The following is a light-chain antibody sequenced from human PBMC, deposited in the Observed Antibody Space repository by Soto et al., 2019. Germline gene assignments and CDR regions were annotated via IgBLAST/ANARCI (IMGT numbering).Light chain of an antibody. V-gene: IGKV3-11*01. CDR3: HQRSTWPFT. CDR2: DAS. J-gene: IGKJ3*01. Sequence: EIVLTQSPATLSLSPGERATLSCRASQSISSYLAWYQQKPDQAPRLLIYDASNRATGIQARFSGSGSGTVFTITISSLEPEDFAVYYCHQRSTWPFTFGPETKVDIK. CDR1: QSISSY.